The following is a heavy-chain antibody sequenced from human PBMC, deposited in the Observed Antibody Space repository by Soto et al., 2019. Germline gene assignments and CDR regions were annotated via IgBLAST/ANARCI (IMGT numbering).Heavy chain of an antibody. CDR1: GFTFSSYA. D-gene: IGHD2-2*01. CDR2: ISYDGSNK. V-gene: IGHV3-30-3*01. Sequence: GGSLRLSCAASGFTFSSYAMHWVRQAPGKGLEWVAVISYDGSNKYYADSVKGRFTISRDNSKNTLYLQMNSLRAEDTAVYYCARGGWGVVPAAIDYWGQGTLVTVSS. CDR3: ARGGWGVVPAAIDY. J-gene: IGHJ4*02.